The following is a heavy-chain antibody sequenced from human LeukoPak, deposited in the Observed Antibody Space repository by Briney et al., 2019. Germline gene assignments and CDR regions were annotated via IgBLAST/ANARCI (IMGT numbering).Heavy chain of an antibody. CDR3: ATYYYDSSGYYRPQYFQH. J-gene: IGHJ1*01. CDR2: FDPEDGET. CDR1: GYTLTELS. D-gene: IGHD3-22*01. V-gene: IGHV1-24*01. Sequence: GASVKVSCKVSGYTLTELSMHWVRQAPGKGLEWMGGFDPEDGETIYAQKFQGRVTMTEDTSTDTAYMELSSLRSEDTAVYYCATYYYDSSGYYRPQYFQHWGQGTLVTVSS.